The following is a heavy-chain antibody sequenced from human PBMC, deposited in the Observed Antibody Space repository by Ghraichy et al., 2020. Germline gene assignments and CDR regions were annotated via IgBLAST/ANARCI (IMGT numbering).Heavy chain of an antibody. V-gene: IGHV3-23*01. Sequence: GESQNISCAASGFTFNSYAMSWVRQAPGQGLECVSVISDSGGATSYADSVKGRFTISRDNSKNTLYLQMNSLRAEDTAVYYCAKGLPSRKFFQHSAQGTLVAVSS. CDR3: AKGLPSRKFFQH. J-gene: IGHJ1*01. CDR2: ISDSGGAT. CDR1: GFTFNSYA.